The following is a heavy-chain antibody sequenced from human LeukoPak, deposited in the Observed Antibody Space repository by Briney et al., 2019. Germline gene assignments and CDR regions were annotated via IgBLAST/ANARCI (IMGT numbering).Heavy chain of an antibody. Sequence: GGSLRLSCAASGFTFSSYGMHWVRQAPGKGLEWVAFIRYDGSNKYYADSVKGRFTISRDNSKNTLYLQMNSLRAEDTAVYYCAKEGYGSGSYSKAYYYGMDVWGQGTTVTVSS. V-gene: IGHV3-30*02. CDR3: AKEGYGSGSYSKAYYYGMDV. CDR1: GFTFSSYG. CDR2: IRYDGSNK. D-gene: IGHD3-10*01. J-gene: IGHJ6*02.